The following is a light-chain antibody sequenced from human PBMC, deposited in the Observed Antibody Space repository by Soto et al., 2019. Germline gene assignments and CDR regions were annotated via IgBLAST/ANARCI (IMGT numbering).Light chain of an antibody. Sequence: QSALTQPPSVSGSPGQSVTISCTGTSSDVGSYNRVSWYQQPPGTAPKLMIYEVSNRPSGVPDRFSGSKSGNTASLTISGLQAEDEADYYCSSYTSSSTPGYVFGTGTKLTV. CDR2: EVS. V-gene: IGLV2-18*02. J-gene: IGLJ1*01. CDR3: SSYTSSSTPGYV. CDR1: SSDVGSYNR.